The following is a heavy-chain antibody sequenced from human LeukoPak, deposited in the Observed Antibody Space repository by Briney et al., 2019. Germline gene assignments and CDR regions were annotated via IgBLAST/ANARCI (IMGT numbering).Heavy chain of an antibody. CDR3: IYFDISGVPY. CDR2: IKSKTDGGAA. V-gene: IGHV3-15*01. CDR1: GFTFVNAW. D-gene: IGHD3-22*01. Sequence: GGSLRLSCAASGFTFVNAWMSWVRQAPGKGLEWVGRIKSKTDGGAADYLAPVKGRFIISRDDSENTLYLRMNSLKTEDTAVYYCIYFDISGVPYWGQGALVTVSS. J-gene: IGHJ4*02.